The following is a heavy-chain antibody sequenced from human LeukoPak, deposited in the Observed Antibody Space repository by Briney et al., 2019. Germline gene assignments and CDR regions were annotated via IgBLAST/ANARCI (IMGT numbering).Heavy chain of an antibody. J-gene: IGHJ4*02. Sequence: ASVKVSCKASRYTLTNYFMHWVRQAPGQGLEWMGMINPSGGSTSYAQKFQGRVTMTRDMSTSTVYMELSSLRSADTAVYYCARDRERILRRTYFDYWGQGTLVTVSS. CDR1: RYTLTNYF. V-gene: IGHV1-46*01. CDR3: ARDRERILRRTYFDY. CDR2: INPSGGST. D-gene: IGHD3-9*01.